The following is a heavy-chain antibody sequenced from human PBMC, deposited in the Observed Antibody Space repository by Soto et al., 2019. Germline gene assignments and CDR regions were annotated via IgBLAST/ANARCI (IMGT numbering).Heavy chain of an antibody. CDR1: GFSLTTSAVG. CDR2: IYWDDDK. CDR3: APSGGDILTAYYDGRFDP. D-gene: IGHD3-9*01. J-gene: IGHJ5*02. Sequence: QITLKESGPTLVKPTQTLTLTCTFSGFSLTTSAVGVGWIRQPPGKALEWLALIYWDDDKRYNPSLKSRLTITHDSAKTHVFLTMTNMSPPYTAAYSCAPSGGDILTAYYDGRFDPWGQGTLASVSS. V-gene: IGHV2-5*02.